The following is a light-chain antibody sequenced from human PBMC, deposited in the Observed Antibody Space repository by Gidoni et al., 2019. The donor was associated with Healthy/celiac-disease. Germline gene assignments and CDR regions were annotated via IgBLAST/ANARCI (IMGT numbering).Light chain of an antibody. J-gene: IGKJ4*01. CDR2: DAP. CDR3: QQRSNWPLT. V-gene: IGKV3-11*01. CDR1: QTASSY. Sequence: EFVLTQPPATLSFSPGERATLSCRASQTASSYLACYQPKPGQAPRLLIYDAPNSATGIPARFSGSWSGTDFTLTISSLEPEDFAVYYCQQRSNWPLTFGGGTKVEIK.